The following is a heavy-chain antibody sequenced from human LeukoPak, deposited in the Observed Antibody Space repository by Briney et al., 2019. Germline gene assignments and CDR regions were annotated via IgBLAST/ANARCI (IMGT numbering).Heavy chain of an antibody. J-gene: IGHJ4*02. Sequence: SVKVSCKPSGGTFGNYAISWVRQAPGQGLEWMGGIIPIFGTANYAQKFQGRVTITADESTSTAYMELSSLRSEDTAVYYCARGENIVGATVNFDYWGQGTLVTVSS. D-gene: IGHD1-26*01. V-gene: IGHV1-69*13. CDR2: IIPIFGTA. CDR3: ARGENIVGATVNFDY. CDR1: GGTFGNYA.